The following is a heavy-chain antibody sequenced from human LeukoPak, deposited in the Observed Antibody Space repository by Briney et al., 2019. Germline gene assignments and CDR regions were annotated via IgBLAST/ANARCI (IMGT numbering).Heavy chain of an antibody. CDR3: AKSRVVPAALFDY. D-gene: IGHD2-2*01. Sequence: GGSLRLSCAASGFTFSSYDMNWVRQAPGKGLEWVSSIIGSGVNTYYADSVKGRFTISRDNSNNTLYLQMNSLRAEDTAIYYCAKSRVVPAALFDYWGQGTLVTVSS. V-gene: IGHV3-23*01. CDR1: GFTFSSYD. J-gene: IGHJ4*02. CDR2: IIGSGVNT.